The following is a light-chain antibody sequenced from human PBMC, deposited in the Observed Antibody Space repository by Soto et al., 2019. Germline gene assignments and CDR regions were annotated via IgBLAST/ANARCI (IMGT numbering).Light chain of an antibody. Sequence: DIQMTQSPSSLSASVGDRVTITCRASQSINRHLNWYQQKPGKAPKVLIYGASSLQTGAPSRFSGSGSGTDFTLTISSLQSEDFAVYYRQQYNNWWTFGQGTKVDIK. CDR1: QSINRH. CDR3: QQYNNWWT. J-gene: IGKJ1*01. V-gene: IGKV1-39*01. CDR2: GAS.